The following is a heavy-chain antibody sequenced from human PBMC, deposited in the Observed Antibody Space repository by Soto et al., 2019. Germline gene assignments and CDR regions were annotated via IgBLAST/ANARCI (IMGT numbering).Heavy chain of an antibody. CDR1: GFTFSTYW. CDR3: ARYYYGSGSYLYYGMDV. D-gene: IGHD3-10*01. Sequence: GGSLRLSCAASGFTFSTYWMSWVRQSPGKGLEWVANINQDGSEKYYVDSVRGRFTISRDNAKNSLYLQMNSLRAEDTAVYYCARYYYGSGSYLYYGMDVWGQGTTVTVSS. V-gene: IGHV3-7*01. CDR2: INQDGSEK. J-gene: IGHJ6*02.